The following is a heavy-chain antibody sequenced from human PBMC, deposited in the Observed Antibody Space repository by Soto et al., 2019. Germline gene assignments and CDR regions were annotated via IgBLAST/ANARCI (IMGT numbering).Heavy chain of an antibody. V-gene: IGHV3-21*01. Sequence: GGSLRLSCAASGFTFSRYSMNWVRQAPGKGLEWVSSISSSSSYIYYADSVKGRFTISRDNAKNSLYLQMNSLRAEDTAVYYCAIDRIASGSYFDAFDIWGQGTMVTVSS. CDR3: AIDRIASGSYFDAFDI. J-gene: IGHJ3*02. CDR1: GFTFSRYS. D-gene: IGHD1-26*01. CDR2: ISSSSSYI.